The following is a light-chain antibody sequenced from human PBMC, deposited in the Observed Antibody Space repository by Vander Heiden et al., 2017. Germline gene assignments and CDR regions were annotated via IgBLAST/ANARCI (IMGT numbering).Light chain of an antibody. Sequence: DIHLTPSPSSLSASVGDRVTITCRASQSVTSFLNWYQQKSGQAPKLLIYAASSLHTGVPSRFSGRGSGTDFSLTIRRLQPEDFETYYCKKSYSIHFTFGPGTKVDMK. CDR1: QSVTSF. V-gene: IGKV1-39*01. CDR3: KKSYSIHFT. CDR2: AAS. J-gene: IGKJ3*01.